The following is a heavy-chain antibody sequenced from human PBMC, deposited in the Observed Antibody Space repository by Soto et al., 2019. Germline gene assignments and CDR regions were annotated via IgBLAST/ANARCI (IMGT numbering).Heavy chain of an antibody. J-gene: IGHJ4*02. CDR1: GFTFSSYA. Sequence: HPGGSLRLSCAASGFTFSSYAMSWVRQAPGKGLEWVSAISGSGGSTYYADSVKGRFTISRDNSKNTLYLQMNSLRAEDTAVYYCAKPFRRIDSSGYLFDYWGQGTLVTVSS. CDR2: ISGSGGST. CDR3: AKPFRRIDSSGYLFDY. V-gene: IGHV3-23*01. D-gene: IGHD3-22*01.